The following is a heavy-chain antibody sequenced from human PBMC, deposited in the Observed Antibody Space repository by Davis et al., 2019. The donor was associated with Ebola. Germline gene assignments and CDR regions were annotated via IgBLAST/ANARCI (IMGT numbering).Heavy chain of an antibody. CDR3: AKSYSGYEYPYYYYYGMDV. V-gene: IGHV3-30-3*02. D-gene: IGHD5-12*01. CDR2: ISYDGSNK. J-gene: IGHJ6*02. Sequence: PGGSLRLSCAASGFTFSSYAMHWVRQAPGKGLEWVAVISYDGSNKYYADSVKGRFTISRDNSKNSLYLQMNSLRAEDTAVYYCAKSYSGYEYPYYYYYGMDVWGQGTTVTVSS. CDR1: GFTFSSYA.